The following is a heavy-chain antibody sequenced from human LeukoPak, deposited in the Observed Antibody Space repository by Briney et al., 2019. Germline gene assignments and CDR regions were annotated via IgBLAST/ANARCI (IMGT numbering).Heavy chain of an antibody. J-gene: IGHJ4*02. CDR1: GGTFRSYA. CDR3: AREGSGYDFWSGYYLKGYYFDY. CDR2: IIPIFGTA. Sequence: SVKVSCKASGGTFRSYAISWVRQAPGQGLEWMGRIIPIFGTANYAQKFQGRVTITTDESTSTAYMELSSLRSEDTAVYYCAREGSGYDFWSGYYLKGYYFDYWGQGTLVTVPS. V-gene: IGHV1-69*05. D-gene: IGHD3-3*01.